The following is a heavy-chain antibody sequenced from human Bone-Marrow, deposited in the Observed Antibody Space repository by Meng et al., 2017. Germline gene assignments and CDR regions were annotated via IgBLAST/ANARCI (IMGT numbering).Heavy chain of an antibody. D-gene: IGHD3-10*01. CDR3: AREVSPYYYGSGSENWFDP. Sequence: QGVREESGPGLVRPSEPLALTCTVPGGSVSSGSYYWSWIRQPPGKGLEWIGYIYYSGSTNYNPSLKSRVTISVDTSKNQFSLKLSSVTAADTAVYYCAREVSPYYYGSGSENWFDPWGQGTLVTVSS. V-gene: IGHV4-61*01. CDR2: IYYSGST. J-gene: IGHJ5*02. CDR1: GGSVSSGSYY.